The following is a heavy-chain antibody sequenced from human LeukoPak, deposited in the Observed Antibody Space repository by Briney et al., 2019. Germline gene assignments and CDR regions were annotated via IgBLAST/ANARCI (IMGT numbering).Heavy chain of an antibody. CDR1: GFTLSSYA. D-gene: IGHD2-15*01. V-gene: IGHV3-23*01. CDR2: ISGSDGST. Sequence: GGSLRLSCAASGFTLSSYAMNWGRQAPGKGLEWVSAISGSDGSTYYADSVKGRFTISRDNSKNTLYLQMNSLRAGDTAVYYCAKSKVVAATMGRFDYWGQGTLVTVSS. CDR3: AKSKVVAATMGRFDY. J-gene: IGHJ4*02.